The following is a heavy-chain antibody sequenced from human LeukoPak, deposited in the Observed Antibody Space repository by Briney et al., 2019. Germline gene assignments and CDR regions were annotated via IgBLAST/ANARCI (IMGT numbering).Heavy chain of an antibody. CDR3: AREGYYGSGSPPSLYFDY. CDR1: GFTFSSYA. V-gene: IGHV3-30-3*01. Sequence: PGGSLRLSCAASGFTFSSYAMHWVRQAPGKGLEWVTVISYDGSNEFYAGSVKGRFTISRDNSRSTLYLQMNSLRPEDTAIYYCAREGYYGSGSPPSLYFDYWGQETLVTVSS. J-gene: IGHJ4*02. CDR2: ISYDGSNE. D-gene: IGHD3-10*01.